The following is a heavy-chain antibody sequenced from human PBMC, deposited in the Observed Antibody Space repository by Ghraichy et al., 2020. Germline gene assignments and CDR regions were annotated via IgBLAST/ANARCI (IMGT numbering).Heavy chain of an antibody. D-gene: IGHD6-13*01. CDR1: GFTFSSYA. CDR2: ISGSGGST. Sequence: GEALNISCAASGFTFSSYAMSWVRQAPGKGLEWVSAISGSGGSTYYADSVKGRFTISRDNSKNTLYLQMNSLRAEDTAVYYCAKGVASWYHPPLEDYWSQGTLVTVSS. CDR3: AKGVASWYHPPLEDY. J-gene: IGHJ4*02. V-gene: IGHV3-23*01.